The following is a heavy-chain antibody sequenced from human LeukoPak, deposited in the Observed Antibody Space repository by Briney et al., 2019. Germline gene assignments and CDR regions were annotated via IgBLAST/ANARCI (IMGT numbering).Heavy chain of an antibody. CDR1: GGSISSGGYY. Sequence: SETLSLTCTVSGGSISSGGYYWSWIRQHPGKGLEWIGYIYYSGSTYYNPSLKSRVTISVDTSKNQFSLKLSSVTAADTAVYYCARFRGLIMVRGVIPQYYFDYWGQGTLVTVSS. J-gene: IGHJ4*02. V-gene: IGHV4-31*03. CDR3: ARFRGLIMVRGVIPQYYFDY. D-gene: IGHD3-10*01. CDR2: IYYSGST.